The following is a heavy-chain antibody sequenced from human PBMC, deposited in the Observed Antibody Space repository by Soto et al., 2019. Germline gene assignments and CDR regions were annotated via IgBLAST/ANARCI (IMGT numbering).Heavy chain of an antibody. V-gene: IGHV1-2*02. CDR1: GYMFTDYY. CDR2: INPNSCDT. CDR3: SRGYCTGGWCYAAHVS. J-gene: IGHJ5*02. D-gene: IGHD2-15*01. Sequence: QVQLVQSGAEVKKPEASVKVSCTASGYMFTDYYIHWVRQAPGQGLEWMGWINPNSCDTLYAQRFQGRVTMTRDTSISTVYMHLSMLRSDATAIYNCSRGYCTGGWCYAAHVSWGQGTLVSVST.